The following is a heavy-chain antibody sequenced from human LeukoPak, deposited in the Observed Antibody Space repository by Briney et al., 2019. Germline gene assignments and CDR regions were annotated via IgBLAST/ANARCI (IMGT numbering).Heavy chain of an antibody. J-gene: IGHJ4*02. CDR2: ISHDGSNK. Sequence: GGSLRLSCAASRFTFSSYDMHWVRQAPGKGLEWVAVISHDGSNKYYADSVKGRFTISRDNSKNTLYLQMNSLRAEDTAVYYCAREEYGSGSFSDYWGQGTLVTVSS. D-gene: IGHD3-10*01. V-gene: IGHV3-30*03. CDR1: RFTFSSYD. CDR3: AREEYGSGSFSDY.